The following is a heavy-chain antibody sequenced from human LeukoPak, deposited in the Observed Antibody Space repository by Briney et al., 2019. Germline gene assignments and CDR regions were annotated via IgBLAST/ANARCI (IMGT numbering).Heavy chain of an antibody. CDR1: GFIVTNNY. CDR3: ARDPPAVLIDTYG. CDR2: VYSGGST. J-gene: IGHJ4*02. D-gene: IGHD2-8*01. V-gene: IGHV3-66*01. Sequence: GGSLRPSCTASGFIVTNNYINWVRQAPGKGLEWVSLVYSGGSTYYADSVKGRFTISRDNSKNMVYLQMNSLRAEDTAMYYCARDPPAVLIDTYGWGQGTLVTVSS.